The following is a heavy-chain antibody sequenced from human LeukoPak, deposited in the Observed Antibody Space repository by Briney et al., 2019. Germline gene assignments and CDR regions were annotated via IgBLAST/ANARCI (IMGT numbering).Heavy chain of an antibody. CDR3: ARGRFSYGYPYYFDY. V-gene: IGHV4-61*01. Sequence: SATLSLTCTVSGGSVSSGSYYWSWIRQPPGKGLEWIGYIYYSGSTNYNPSLKSRVTISVDTSKNQFSLKLSSVTAADTAVYYCARGRFSYGYPYYFDYWGQGTLVTVSS. J-gene: IGHJ4*02. CDR2: IYYSGST. D-gene: IGHD5-18*01. CDR1: GGSVSSGSYY.